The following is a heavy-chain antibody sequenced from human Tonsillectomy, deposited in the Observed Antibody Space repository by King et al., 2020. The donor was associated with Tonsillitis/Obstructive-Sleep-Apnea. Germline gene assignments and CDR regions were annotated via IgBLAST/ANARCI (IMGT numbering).Heavy chain of an antibody. J-gene: IGHJ4*02. CDR1: GFTFSSYD. V-gene: IGHV3-13*01. D-gene: IGHD6-19*01. CDR3: ARGGVRLSPVDY. CDR2: IGTAGDT. Sequence: VQLVESGGGLVQPGGSLRLSCAASGFTFSSYDMHWVRQATGKGLEWVSAIGTAGDTYYPGSVKGRFTISRENAKNSLYLQMNSLRAGDTAVHYCARGGVRLSPVDYWGQGTLVTVSS.